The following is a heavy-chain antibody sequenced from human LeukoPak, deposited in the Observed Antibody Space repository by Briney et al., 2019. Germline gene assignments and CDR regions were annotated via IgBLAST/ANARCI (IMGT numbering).Heavy chain of an antibody. J-gene: IGHJ5*02. Sequence: SVHVSCMASGGTFSSYAISWVRQAPGQGLEWMGGIIPIFGTANNAQKLQSTDSISADKTTSTAYMWLSSLRAEDTAVYYCARRRAGVVPAAIWFDAWGQGT. CDR1: GGTFSSYA. V-gene: IGHV1-69*06. CDR3: ARRRAGVVPAAIWFDA. CDR2: IIPIFGTA. D-gene: IGHD2-2*01.